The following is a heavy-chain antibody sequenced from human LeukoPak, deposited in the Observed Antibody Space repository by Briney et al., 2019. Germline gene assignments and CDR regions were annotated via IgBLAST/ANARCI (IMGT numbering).Heavy chain of an antibody. Sequence: ASVKVSCKXSGYTFTGYYMHWVRQAPGQGLEWMGRINPNSGGTNYAQKFQGRVTMTRDTSISTAYMELSRLRSDDTAVYYCATDYGDYNEGDYWGQGTLVTVSS. J-gene: IGHJ4*02. CDR2: INPNSGGT. CDR1: GYTFTGYY. D-gene: IGHD4-17*01. CDR3: ATDYGDYNEGDY. V-gene: IGHV1-2*06.